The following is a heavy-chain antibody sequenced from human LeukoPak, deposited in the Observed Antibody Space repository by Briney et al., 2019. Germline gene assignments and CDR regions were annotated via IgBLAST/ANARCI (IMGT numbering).Heavy chain of an antibody. CDR1: GFTFSSYA. D-gene: IGHD1-26*01. Sequence: PGGSLRLSCAASGFTFSSYAMSWVRQAPGKGLEWVSAISGSGGSTYYADSVKGRFTISRDNAKNSLYLQMNSLRAEDTAIYYCARDPYNGNYGDSYYYMDVWGKGTTVTISS. CDR3: ARDPYNGNYGDSYYYMDV. V-gene: IGHV3-23*01. CDR2: ISGSGGST. J-gene: IGHJ6*03.